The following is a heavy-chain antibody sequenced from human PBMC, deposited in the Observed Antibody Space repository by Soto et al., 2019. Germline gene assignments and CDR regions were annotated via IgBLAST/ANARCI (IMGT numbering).Heavy chain of an antibody. D-gene: IGHD3-9*01. CDR2: IIPIFGTA. CDR3: ARERGYFEWLSYFDY. V-gene: IGHV1-69*13. J-gene: IGHJ4*02. CDR1: GGTFSSYA. Sequence: RASVKVSCKASGGTFSSYAISWVRQAPGQGLEWMGGIIPIFGTANYAQKFQGRVTITADESTSTAYMELSSLRSEDTAVYYCARERGYFEWLSYFDYWGQGTLVTVSS.